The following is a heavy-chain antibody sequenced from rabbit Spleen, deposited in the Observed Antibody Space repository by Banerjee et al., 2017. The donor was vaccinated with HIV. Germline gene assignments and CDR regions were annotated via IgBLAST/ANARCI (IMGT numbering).Heavy chain of an antibody. D-gene: IGHD1-1*01. Sequence: QEQLVESGGDLVKPGASLTLTCTASGFSFSSRHYMCWVRQAPGKGLEWIACIDTSSSKIDIASWVNGRFTISRNTNQNTVTLQMTSLTVADTATYFCARDLTDVIGWNFGWWGPGTLVTVS. J-gene: IGHJ4*01. CDR3: ARDLTDVIGWNFGW. V-gene: IGHV1S43*01. CDR2: IDTSSSKI. CDR1: GFSFSSRHY.